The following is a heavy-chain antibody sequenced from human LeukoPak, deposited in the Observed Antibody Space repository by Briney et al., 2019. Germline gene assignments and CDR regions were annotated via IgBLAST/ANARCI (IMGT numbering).Heavy chain of an antibody. D-gene: IGHD6-13*01. CDR3: ASGGIAAAGPVNWFDP. V-gene: IGHV1-2*02. CDR2: INPNSGGT. CDR1: GYTFTGYY. Sequence: ASVKVSCKASGYTFTGYYMHWVRQAPGQGLEWMGWINPNSGGTNYAQKFQGRVTTTRDTSISTAYMELSRLRSDDTAVYYCASGGIAAAGPVNWFDPWGQGTLVTVSS. J-gene: IGHJ5*02.